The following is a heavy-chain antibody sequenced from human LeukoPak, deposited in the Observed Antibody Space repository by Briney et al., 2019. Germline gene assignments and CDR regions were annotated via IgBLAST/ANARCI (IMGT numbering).Heavy chain of an antibody. CDR2: INPNSGGT. D-gene: IGHD6-13*01. CDR3: ARGRSEQHEYNWFDP. Sequence: ASVKVSCKASGYTFTGYYMHWVRQAPGQGLERMGWINPNSGGTNYAQKFQSGDTMTRETSLSTAYMGQSRVRSDDTPLYYCARGRSEQHEYNWFDPWGQGTLVTVSS. CDR1: GYTFTGYY. V-gene: IGHV1-2*02. J-gene: IGHJ5*02.